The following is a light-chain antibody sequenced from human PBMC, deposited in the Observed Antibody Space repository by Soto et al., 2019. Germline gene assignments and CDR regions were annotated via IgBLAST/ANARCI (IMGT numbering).Light chain of an antibody. Sequence: QSVLTQPASVSGSPGQSITISCTGTSSDIGGYKYVSWYQQHQGKAPKLIIFEVSNRPSGVSDRFSGSNSGNTASLTISGLQAEDEADYYCTSYSRYSVLVFGGGTKVTVL. J-gene: IGLJ3*02. CDR2: EVS. CDR3: TSYSRYSVLV. V-gene: IGLV2-14*01. CDR1: SSDIGGYKY.